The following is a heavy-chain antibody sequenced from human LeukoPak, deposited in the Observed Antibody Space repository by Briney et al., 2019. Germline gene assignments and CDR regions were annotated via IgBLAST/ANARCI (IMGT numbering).Heavy chain of an antibody. D-gene: IGHD3-22*01. CDR2: ISYDGSDE. CDR1: GFTFSSYA. J-gene: IGHJ4*02. V-gene: IGHV3-30*04. CDR3: ARVGDSSGYYFDY. Sequence: GGSLRLSCAASGFTFSSYAMHWVRQAPGKGLEWVAVISYDGSDEYYTDSVKGRFTISRDNAKNSLYLQMNSLRAEDTAVYYCARVGDSSGYYFDYWGQGTLVTVSS.